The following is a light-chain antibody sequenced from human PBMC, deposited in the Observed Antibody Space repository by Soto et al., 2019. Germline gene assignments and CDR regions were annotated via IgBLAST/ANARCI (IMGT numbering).Light chain of an antibody. CDR3: QQYDIWPIT. V-gene: IGKV3-15*01. CDR1: QSLSSS. CDR2: GVS. Sequence: EIVMTQSPATLSVSPGERATLSCRASQSLSSSLAWYQQKPGQAPRLLIYGVSTRATGIPARFSGGGSGTEFALTISSQQSEDFAVYYCQQYDIWPITFGRGTKVEIK. J-gene: IGKJ4*01.